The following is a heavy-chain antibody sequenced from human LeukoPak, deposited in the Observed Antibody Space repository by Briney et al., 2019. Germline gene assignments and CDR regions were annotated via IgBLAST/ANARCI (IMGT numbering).Heavy chain of an antibody. CDR1: GYTFTGYY. J-gene: IGHJ4*02. V-gene: IGHV1-2*02. CDR2: INPNSGGT. D-gene: IGHD5-24*01. Sequence: ASVKVSCKASGYTFTGYYMHWVRQAPGQGPEWMGWINPNSGGTNYAQKFQGRVTMTRDTSISTAYMELSRLRSDDTAVYYCARDFYYGYNSWFDYWGQGTLVAVSS. CDR3: ARDFYYGYNSWFDY.